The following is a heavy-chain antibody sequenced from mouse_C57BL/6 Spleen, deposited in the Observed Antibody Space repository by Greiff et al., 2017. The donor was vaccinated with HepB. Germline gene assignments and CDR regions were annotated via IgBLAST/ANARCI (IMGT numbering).Heavy chain of an antibody. V-gene: IGHV1-63*01. CDR3: ARGDYYGSSSFAY. D-gene: IGHD1-1*01. Sequence: VQLKESGAELVRPGTSVKMSCKASGYTFTNYWIGWAKQRPGHGLEWIGDIYPGGGYTNYNEKFKGKATLTADKSSSTAYMQFSSLTSEGSAIYYCARGDYYGSSSFAYWGQGTLVTVSA. CDR2: IYPGGGYT. CDR1: GYTFTNYW. J-gene: IGHJ3*01.